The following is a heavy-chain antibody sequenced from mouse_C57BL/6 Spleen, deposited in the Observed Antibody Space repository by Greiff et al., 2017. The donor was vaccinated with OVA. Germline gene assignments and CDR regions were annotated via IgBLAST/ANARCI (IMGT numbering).Heavy chain of an antibody. D-gene: IGHD1-1*01. J-gene: IGHJ4*01. V-gene: IGHV5-17*01. CDR1: GFTFSDYG. CDR2: ISSGSSTI. Sequence: DVMLVASGGGLVKPGGSLKLSCAASGFTFSDYGMHWVRQAPEKGLEWVAYISSGSSTIYYADTVKGRFPISRDNAKNTLFLQMTSLRSEDTAMYYCARVYGSSYYYARDYWGQGTSVTVSS. CDR3: ARVYGSSYYYARDY.